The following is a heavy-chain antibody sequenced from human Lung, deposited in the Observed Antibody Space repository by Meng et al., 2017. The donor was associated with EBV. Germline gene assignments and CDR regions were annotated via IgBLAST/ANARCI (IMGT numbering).Heavy chain of an antibody. J-gene: IGHJ4*02. V-gene: IGHV3-74*01. CDR3: ARKGATVTRGDFDY. CDR2: INEDGRIT. CDR1: GFTFSTYW. Sequence: EGAWVESGGALVPPGGSLRLSCAASGFTFSTYWMHWVRQAPGKGLVWVSRINEDGRITTYADSVKGRFTISRDNSKNTLYLQMNSLRAEDTAVYYCARKGATVTRGDFDYWGQGTLVTVSS. D-gene: IGHD4-17*01.